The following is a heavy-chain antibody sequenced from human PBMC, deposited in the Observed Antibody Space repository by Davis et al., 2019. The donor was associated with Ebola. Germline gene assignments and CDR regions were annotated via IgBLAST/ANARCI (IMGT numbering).Heavy chain of an antibody. CDR3: ARCNYVWGSYRYVAYYYYGMDV. V-gene: IGHV4-4*02. CDR2: IYHSGST. CDR1: GCPISSSNW. Sequence: MPSETLSLTFAVSGCPISSSNWWRWVSQPPGKWLEWNGEIYHSGSTNYNPSINSRETISVDTSKNQFSLKLSSVTAADTAVYYCARCNYVWGSYRYVAYYYYGMDVWGQGTTVTVSS. D-gene: IGHD3-16*02. J-gene: IGHJ6*02.